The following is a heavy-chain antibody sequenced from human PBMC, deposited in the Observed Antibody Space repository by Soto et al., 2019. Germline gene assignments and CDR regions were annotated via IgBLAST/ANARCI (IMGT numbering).Heavy chain of an antibody. CDR1: GFTLTNNG. D-gene: IGHD1-26*01. V-gene: IGHV3-30*18. CDR3: AKDRGLAESGRWSHYYYGMDP. CDR2: ISSDGSSK. J-gene: IGHJ5*02. Sequence: GGSLRLSCVASGFTLTNNGMHWVRQAPGQGLEWVAVISSDGSSKYYGDSVRGRFTISRDNSKNTLFLEMNSLRSEDTAVYYCAKDRGLAESGRWSHYYYGMDPWGQGIMVTVSS.